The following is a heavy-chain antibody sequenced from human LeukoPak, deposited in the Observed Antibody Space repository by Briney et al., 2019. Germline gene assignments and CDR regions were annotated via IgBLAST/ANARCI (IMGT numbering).Heavy chain of an antibody. CDR3: PIAVAGIGAFDI. Sequence: SETLSLTCTVSGGSISSSSYYWSWIRQPPGKGLEWIGEINHSGSTNYNPSLKSRVTISVDTSKNQFSLKLSSVTAADTAVYYCPIAVAGIGAFDIWGQGTMVTVSS. D-gene: IGHD6-19*01. CDR2: INHSGST. CDR1: GGSISSSSYY. V-gene: IGHV4-39*07. J-gene: IGHJ3*02.